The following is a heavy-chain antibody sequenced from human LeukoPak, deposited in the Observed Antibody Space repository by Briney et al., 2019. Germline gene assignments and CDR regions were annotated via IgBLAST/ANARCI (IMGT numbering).Heavy chain of an antibody. Sequence: SETLSLTCTVSGGSISGYFWSWIRHPPGKGLELIGYIHYSGSTNYNPSLNSRVTISVDTSKNQFSLRLSSVTAADTAVYYCARYGITIVRGGKYYFDSWGQGTLVTVSS. CDR1: GGSISGYF. CDR2: IHYSGST. CDR3: ARYGITIVRGGKYYFDS. V-gene: IGHV4-59*08. D-gene: IGHD3-10*01. J-gene: IGHJ4*02.